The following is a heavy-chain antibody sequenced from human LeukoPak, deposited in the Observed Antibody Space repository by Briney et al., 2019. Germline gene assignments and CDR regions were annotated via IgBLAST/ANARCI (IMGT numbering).Heavy chain of an antibody. CDR2: INPNSGGT. CDR3: ARGGYYDSSGSTVN. D-gene: IGHD3-22*01. V-gene: IGHV1-2*02. Sequence: ASVKVSCKASGYTFIGYYMHWVRQAPGQGLEWMGWINPNSGGTNYAQKFQGRVTMTRDTSISTAYMELSRLRSDDTAVYYGARGGYYDSSGSTVNWGQGTLVTVSS. J-gene: IGHJ4*02. CDR1: GYTFIGYY.